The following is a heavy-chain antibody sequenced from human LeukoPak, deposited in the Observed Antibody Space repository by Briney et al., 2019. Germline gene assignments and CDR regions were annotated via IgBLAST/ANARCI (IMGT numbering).Heavy chain of an antibody. Sequence: SQTLSLTCTVSGGSISSSSYYWGWVRQPPGKGLEWVGSIYYSGSTYYNPSLKSRVTISVDTSKNQFSLRLSSVTAADTAVYYCARVGGGSGYYFIAFDIWGQGTMVTVSS. CDR3: ARVGGGSGYYFIAFDI. CDR1: GGSISSSSYY. V-gene: IGHV4-39*07. J-gene: IGHJ3*02. D-gene: IGHD3-22*01. CDR2: IYYSGST.